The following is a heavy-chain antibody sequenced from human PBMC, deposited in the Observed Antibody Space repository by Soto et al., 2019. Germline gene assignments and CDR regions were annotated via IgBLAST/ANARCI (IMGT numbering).Heavy chain of an antibody. CDR2: IIPVFGTP. V-gene: IGHV1-69*06. J-gene: IGHJ4*02. Sequence: QVQLVQSGAEVKKPGSSVKVSCQTSGGTFTTSTISWVRQAPGQGLEWMGGIIPVFGTPSYAQKFQGRVTVIADKSSSTGYMELRKLRSEDTAMYYCARPADYVSGFSQWGQGTLVTVSS. D-gene: IGHD3-16*01. CDR3: ARPADYVSGFSQ. CDR1: GGTFTTST.